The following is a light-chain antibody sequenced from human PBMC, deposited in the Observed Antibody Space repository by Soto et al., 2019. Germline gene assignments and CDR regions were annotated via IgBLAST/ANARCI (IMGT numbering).Light chain of an antibody. CDR2: DVS. CDR1: SSDVGGYNY. J-gene: IGLJ1*01. V-gene: IGLV2-14*01. Sequence: QSVLTQPASVSGSPGQSITISCTGTSSDVGGYNYVSWYQQHPGKAPKLMIYDVSNRPSGVSNRFSGSKSGNTAFLTISGLQAEDEADYYCSSYTSSSTLVFRTGTKVTVL. CDR3: SSYTSSSTLV.